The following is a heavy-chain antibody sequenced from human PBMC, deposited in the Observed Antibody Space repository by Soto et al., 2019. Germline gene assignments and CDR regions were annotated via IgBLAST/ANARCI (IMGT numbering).Heavy chain of an antibody. CDR3: AADIPQYDFWSGYLRLDV. CDR2: IVVGSGNT. V-gene: IGHV1-58*01. CDR1: GFTFTSSA. D-gene: IGHD3-3*01. J-gene: IGHJ6*02. Sequence: VKVSCKASGFTFTSSAVQWVRQARGQRLEWIGWIVVGSGNTNYAQKFQERVTITRDMSTSTAYMELSSLRSEDTAVYYCAADIPQYDFWSGYLRLDVWGQGTTVTVSS.